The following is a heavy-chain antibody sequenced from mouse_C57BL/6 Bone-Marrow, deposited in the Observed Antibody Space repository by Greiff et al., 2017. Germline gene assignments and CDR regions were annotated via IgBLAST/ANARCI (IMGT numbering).Heavy chain of an antibody. CDR2: ISSGSSTI. Sequence: EVQGVESGGGLVKPGGSLKLSCAASGFTFSDYGMHWVRQAPEKGLERVAYISSGSSTIYYADTVKGRFTISRDNAKNTLFLQMTSLRSEDTAMYYCARIYYGNFSWFAYWGQGTLVTVSA. CDR3: ARIYYGNFSWFAY. J-gene: IGHJ3*01. V-gene: IGHV5-17*01. D-gene: IGHD2-1*01. CDR1: GFTFSDYG.